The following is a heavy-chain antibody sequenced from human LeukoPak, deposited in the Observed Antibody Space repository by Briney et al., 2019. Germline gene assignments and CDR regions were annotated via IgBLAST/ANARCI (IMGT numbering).Heavy chain of an antibody. J-gene: IGHJ4*02. CDR3: AKDLASSWYSSSWYYFDY. Sequence: GGSLRLSCAASGFTFSSYAMSWVRQAPGKGLEWVSAISGSGGRTYYADSVKGRFTISRDNSKNTLYLQMNSLRAEDTAVYYCAKDLASSWYSSSWYYFDYWGQGTLVTVSS. CDR1: GFTFSSYA. CDR2: ISGSGGRT. V-gene: IGHV3-23*01. D-gene: IGHD6-13*01.